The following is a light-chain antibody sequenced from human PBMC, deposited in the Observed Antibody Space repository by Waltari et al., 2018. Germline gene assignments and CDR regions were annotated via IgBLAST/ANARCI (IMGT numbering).Light chain of an antibody. V-gene: IGKV3-11*01. CDR3: QQRSSGPPVT. CDR2: NAS. CDR1: QSVSTY. Sequence: EVVLTQSPPTLSLSPGERATLSCRASQSVSTYLAWYQQKPGQPPRLLIFNASYRATGVPTRFSGSGSGTDFTLTISSLEPEDFAVYYCQQRSSGPPVTFGQGTRVEI. J-gene: IGKJ5*01.